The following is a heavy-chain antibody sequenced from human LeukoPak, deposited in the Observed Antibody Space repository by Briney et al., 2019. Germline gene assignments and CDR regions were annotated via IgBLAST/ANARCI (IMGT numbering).Heavy chain of an antibody. CDR2: IYHSGST. CDR1: GGSISSSNW. D-gene: IGHD3-10*01. J-gene: IGHJ4*02. CDR3: ARRSITMVRGVIITYIDY. V-gene: IGHV4-4*02. Sequence: PSGTLSLTCAVSGGSISSSNWWSWVRQPPGKGLEWIGEIYHSGSTNYNPSLKSRVTISVDKSKNQFSLKLSSVTAADTAVYYCARRSITMVRGVIITYIDYWGQGTLVTVSS.